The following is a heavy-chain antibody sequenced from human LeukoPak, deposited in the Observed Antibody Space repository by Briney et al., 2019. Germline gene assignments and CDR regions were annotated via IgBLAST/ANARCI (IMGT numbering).Heavy chain of an antibody. D-gene: IGHD5-18*01. CDR3: ARARGYSYGYEGYFDY. V-gene: IGHV1-69*05. CDR2: IIPIFGTA. J-gene: IGHJ4*02. Sequence: GASVKVSXKASGGTFSSYAISWVRQAPGQGLEWIGGIIPIFGTANYAQKFQGRVTITTDESTSTAYMELSSLRSEDTAVYYCARARGYSYGYEGYFDYWGQGTLVTVSS. CDR1: GGTFSSYA.